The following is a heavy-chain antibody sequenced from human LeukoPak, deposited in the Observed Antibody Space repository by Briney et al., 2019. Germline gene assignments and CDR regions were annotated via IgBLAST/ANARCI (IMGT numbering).Heavy chain of an antibody. V-gene: IGHV1-18*01. CDR2: ISAYNGNT. J-gene: IGHJ6*03. D-gene: IGHD4-17*01. CDR1: AYTFTSYG. Sequence: ASVKVSCKASAYTFTSYGISWVRQAPGQGLEWMGWISAYNGNTNYAQKLQGRVTMTTDTSTSTAYMELRSLRSDDTAVYYCARRDYGDYAGDYYYYMHVWAKGTTVTVSS. CDR3: ARRDYGDYAGDYYYYMHV.